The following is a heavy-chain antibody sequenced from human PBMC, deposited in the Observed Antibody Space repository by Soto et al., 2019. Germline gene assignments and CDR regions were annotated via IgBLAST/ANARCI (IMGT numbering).Heavy chain of an antibody. CDR1: GYTFTTYA. D-gene: IGHD6-19*01. CDR3: ARHAVHSSGFTDY. Sequence: ASVKVSCKASGYTFTTYAMYWVRQAPGQRLEWMGWINAGNGNTKYSQKFQGRVTITRDTSASTAYMELSSLRSEDTAVYYCARHAVHSSGFTDYWGQGTLVTVSS. V-gene: IGHV1-3*01. J-gene: IGHJ4*02. CDR2: INAGNGNT.